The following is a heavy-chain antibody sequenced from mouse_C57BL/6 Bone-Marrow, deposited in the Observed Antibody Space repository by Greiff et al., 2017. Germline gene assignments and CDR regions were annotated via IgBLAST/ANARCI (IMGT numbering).Heavy chain of an antibody. CDR2: IRNGGGST. V-gene: IGHV5-12*01. CDR3: AREGIYYGNCVDYAMDY. Sequence: EVKLMESGGGLVQPGGSLKLSCAASGFTFSDYYMYWVRQTPEKRLEWVAYIRNGGGSTYYPDTVKGRFTIARDNAKNTLYLQMRRLKSEDTAMYYWAREGIYYGNCVDYAMDYWGQGTSVTVSS. J-gene: IGHJ4*01. D-gene: IGHD2-1*01. CDR1: GFTFSDYY.